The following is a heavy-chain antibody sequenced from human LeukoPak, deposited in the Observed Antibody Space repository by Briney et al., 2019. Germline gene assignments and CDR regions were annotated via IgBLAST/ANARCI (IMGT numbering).Heavy chain of an antibody. Sequence: SVKVSCKASGGTFSSYAISWVRQAPGQGLEWMGGIIPIFGTANYAQKFQGRLAITADESTSTAYMELSSLRSEDTAVYYCARDIKLGYFDYWGQGTLVTVSS. D-gene: IGHD7-27*01. CDR2: IIPIFGTA. J-gene: IGHJ4*02. CDR3: ARDIKLGYFDY. V-gene: IGHV1-69*13. CDR1: GGTFSSYA.